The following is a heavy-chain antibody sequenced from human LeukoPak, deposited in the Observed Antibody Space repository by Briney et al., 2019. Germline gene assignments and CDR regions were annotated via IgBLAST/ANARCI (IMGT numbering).Heavy chain of an antibody. CDR2: ISSSGSTI. D-gene: IGHD1-26*01. CDR3: ARDCSLSGIVGARDAFDI. V-gene: IGHV3-48*03. CDR1: GFTFSSYE. Sequence: GGSLRLSCAASGFTFSSYEMNWVRQAPGKGLEWVSYISSSGSTIYYADSVKGRFTISRENAKNSLYLHMHSLSAEDTAVYYCARDCSLSGIVGARDAFDIWGQGTMVPVSS. J-gene: IGHJ3*02.